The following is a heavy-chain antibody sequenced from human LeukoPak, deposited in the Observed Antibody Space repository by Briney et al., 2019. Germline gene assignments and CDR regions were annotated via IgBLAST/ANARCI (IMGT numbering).Heavy chain of an antibody. D-gene: IGHD3-22*01. J-gene: IGHJ3*02. CDR3: ARANTMIVVADRHDAFDI. CDR1: GFTFSSYA. Sequence: PGGSLRLSCSASGFTFSSYAMSWVRQAPGKGLEWVSGINWNGGSTGYADSVKGRFTISRDNAKNSLYLQMNSLRAEDTALYYCARANTMIVVADRHDAFDIWGQGTMVTVSS. CDR2: INWNGGST. V-gene: IGHV3-20*04.